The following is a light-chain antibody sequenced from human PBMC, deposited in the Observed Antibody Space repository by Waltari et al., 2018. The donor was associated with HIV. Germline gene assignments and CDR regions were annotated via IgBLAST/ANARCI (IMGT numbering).Light chain of an antibody. V-gene: IGLV2-14*03. CDR3: SSYTSSSTRV. CDR2: DVS. CDR1: NNDVGGYNY. Sequence: QSALTQPASVSGSPGQSSTISCTGTNNDVGGYNYVSWYQQHPGKAPKLMIYDVSNRPSGVSNRFSGSKSGNTASLTISGLQAEDEADYYCSSYTSSSTRVFGGGTKLTVL. J-gene: IGLJ3*02.